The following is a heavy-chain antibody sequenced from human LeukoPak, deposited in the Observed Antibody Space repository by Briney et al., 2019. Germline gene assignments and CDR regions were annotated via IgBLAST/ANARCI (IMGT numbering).Heavy chain of an antibody. CDR1: GYTFTSYG. CDR2: ISAYNGNT. D-gene: IGHD3-10*01. CDR3: ARSRTPRITMVRGVISLKT. Sequence: ASVKVSCKASGYTFTSYGISWVRQALGQGLEWMGWISAYNGNTNYAQKLQGRVTMTTDTSTSTAYMELRSLRSDDTAVYYCARSRTPRITMVRGVISLKTWGQGTLVTVSS. J-gene: IGHJ5*02. V-gene: IGHV1-18*01.